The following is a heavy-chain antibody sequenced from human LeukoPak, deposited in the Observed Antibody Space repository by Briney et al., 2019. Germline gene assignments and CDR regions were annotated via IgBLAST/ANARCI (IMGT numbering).Heavy chain of an antibody. J-gene: IGHJ4*02. V-gene: IGHV3-21*01. CDR1: GFTFSSYS. CDR3: ASPLNLPSAY. Sequence: GGSLRLSCAASGFTFSSYSMNWVRQAPGKGLEWVSSISSSSSYICYADSVKGRFTISRDNAKNSLYLQMNSLRAEDTAVYYCASPLNLPSAYWGQGTLVTVSS. CDR2: ISSSSSYI.